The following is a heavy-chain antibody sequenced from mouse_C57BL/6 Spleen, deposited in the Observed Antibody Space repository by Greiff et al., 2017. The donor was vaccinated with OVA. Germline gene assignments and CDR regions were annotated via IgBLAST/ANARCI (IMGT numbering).Heavy chain of an antibody. J-gene: IGHJ3*01. CDR2: INPNNGGT. D-gene: IGHD1-1*01. Sequence: EVQLQQSGPELVKPGASVKISCKASGYTFTDYYMNWVKQSHGKSLEWIGDINPNNGGTSYNQKFKGKATLTVDKSSSTAYMELRSLTSEDSAVYYGARENYYGSPWFADRGQGTLVTVSA. CDR1: GYTFTDYY. V-gene: IGHV1-26*01. CDR3: ARENYYGSPWFAD.